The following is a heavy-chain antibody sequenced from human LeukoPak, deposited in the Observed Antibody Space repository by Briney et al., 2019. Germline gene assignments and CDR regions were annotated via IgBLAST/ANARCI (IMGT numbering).Heavy chain of an antibody. CDR3: AREDYYDTNGLPGD. V-gene: IGHV3-74*01. CDR1: GFTLSNYW. Sequence: GGSLRLSCSASGFTLSNYWIHWVRQAPGKGLVWVSRINTDGSSTNYADSVRGRFTISRDNAKNSLYLQMNSLRAEDTALYYCAREDYYDTNGLPGDWGQGTLVTVSS. CDR2: INTDGSST. J-gene: IGHJ4*02. D-gene: IGHD3-22*01.